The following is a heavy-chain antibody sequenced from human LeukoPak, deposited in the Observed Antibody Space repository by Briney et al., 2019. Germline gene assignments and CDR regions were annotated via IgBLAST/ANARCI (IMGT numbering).Heavy chain of an antibody. CDR3: AKDTLGGYCSSTSCYGTFDD. CDR1: GFTFSSYA. V-gene: IGHV3-23*01. CDR2: ISGSGGST. Sequence: GGSLRLSCAASGFTFSSYAMSWVRQAPGKGLEWVSAISGSGGSTYYADSVKGRFTISRDNSKNTLYLQMNSLRAEDTAVYYCAKDTLGGYCSSTSCYGTFDDWGQGTLVTVSS. D-gene: IGHD2-2*01. J-gene: IGHJ4*02.